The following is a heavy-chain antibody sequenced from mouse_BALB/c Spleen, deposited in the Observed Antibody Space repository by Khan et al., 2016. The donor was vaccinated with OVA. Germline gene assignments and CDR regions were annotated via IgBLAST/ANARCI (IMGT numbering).Heavy chain of an antibody. V-gene: IGHV5-6-5*01. CDR2: ISSGGTS. J-gene: IGHJ3*01. CDR1: GFTFSNYA. CDR3: ARDYWFVY. Sequence: DVQLVESGGGLVKPGGSLKVSCAASGFTFSNYAMSWVRQSPEKRLEWVASISSGGTSYYIDSAKGRFTISRDNARNILYLQMSSLRSEDTANYYCARDYWFVYWGQGTLVTVS.